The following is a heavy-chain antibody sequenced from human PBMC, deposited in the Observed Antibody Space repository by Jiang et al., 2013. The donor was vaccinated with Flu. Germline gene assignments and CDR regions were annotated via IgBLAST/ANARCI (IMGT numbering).Heavy chain of an antibody. V-gene: IGHV4-30-2*01. Sequence: YGSGLVKPSQTLSLTCAVSGASINTGGYSWNWIRQPPGKGLEWIGNIYQSGATDYNPSLKSRVSISVDRSKNQISLKMSSVTAADTAVYFCSRGGYYDSNGYFDSWGQGTLVTVS. CDR3: SRGGYYDSNGYFDS. D-gene: IGHD3-22*01. CDR1: GASINTGGYS. CDR2: IYQSGAT. J-gene: IGHJ4*02.